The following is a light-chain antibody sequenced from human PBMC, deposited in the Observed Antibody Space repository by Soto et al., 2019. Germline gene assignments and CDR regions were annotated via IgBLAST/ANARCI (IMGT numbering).Light chain of an antibody. V-gene: IGKV1-5*03. CDR1: QTISSW. CDR2: KAS. CDR3: QHYNSYSEA. Sequence: DIQMTQSPSTLSGSVGDRVTITCRASQTISSWLAWYQQKPGKAPKLLLYKASTLKSGVPSRFSGSGPGTDFPLPISSLQPDDFATDYCQHYNSYSEAFGQGTKVEL. J-gene: IGKJ1*01.